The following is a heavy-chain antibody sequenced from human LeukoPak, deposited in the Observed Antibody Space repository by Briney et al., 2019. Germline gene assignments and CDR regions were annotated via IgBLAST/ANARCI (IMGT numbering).Heavy chain of an antibody. CDR2: IYSGGST. CDR1: GFTVSSNY. D-gene: IGHD3-16*02. V-gene: IGHV3-53*01. Sequence: GGSLRLSCAVSGFTVSSNYMSWVRQAPGKGLEWVSVIYSGGSTYYADSVKGRFTISRDNSKNTLYLQTNSLRAEDTAVYYCARGGGYRPFDPWGQGTLVTVSS. CDR3: ARGGGYRPFDP. J-gene: IGHJ5*02.